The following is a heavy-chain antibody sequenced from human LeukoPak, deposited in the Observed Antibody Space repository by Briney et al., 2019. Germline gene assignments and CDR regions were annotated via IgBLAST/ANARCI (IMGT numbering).Heavy chain of an antibody. D-gene: IGHD6-13*01. Sequence: SETLSLTCAVYGGSFSSYYWSWIRQPPGKGLEWLGEINHSGSTTNNPSLKSRVTIAVVTSTNQFSLKLSSVTAADTAVYYCDRAYLISSWPNDAFDIWGQGTMVTVSS. J-gene: IGHJ3*02. CDR1: GGSFSSYY. CDR3: DRAYLISSWPNDAFDI. V-gene: IGHV4-34*01. CDR2: INHSGST.